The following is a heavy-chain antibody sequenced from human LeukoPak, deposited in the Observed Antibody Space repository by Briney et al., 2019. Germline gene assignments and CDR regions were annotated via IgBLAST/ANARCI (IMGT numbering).Heavy chain of an antibody. V-gene: IGHV3-21*01. Sequence: GGSLRLSCAASGFTFTNYAMNWIRQAPGKGLEWVSSISSSSSYIYYADSVKGRFTISRDNAKNSLYLQMNSLRAEDTAVYYCARDWDSSGWYDYWGQGTLVTVSS. CDR1: GFTFTNYA. CDR2: ISSSSSYI. CDR3: ARDWDSSGWYDY. J-gene: IGHJ4*02. D-gene: IGHD6-19*01.